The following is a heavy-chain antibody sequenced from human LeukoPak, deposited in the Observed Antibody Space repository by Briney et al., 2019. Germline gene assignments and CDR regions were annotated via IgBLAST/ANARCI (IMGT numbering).Heavy chain of an antibody. V-gene: IGHV1-2*04. CDR2: INPNSGGT. CDR3: ARGGSYYQSSLLITKPGHDAFDI. D-gene: IGHD1-26*01. CDR1: GYTFTGYY. J-gene: IGHJ3*02. Sequence: GASVKVSCKASGYTFTGYYIHWVRQAPGQGLEWMGWINPNSGGTNYAQKFQGWVTMTRDASISTAYMELSRLRSDDTAVYYCARGGSYYQSSLLITKPGHDAFDIWGQGTMVTVSS.